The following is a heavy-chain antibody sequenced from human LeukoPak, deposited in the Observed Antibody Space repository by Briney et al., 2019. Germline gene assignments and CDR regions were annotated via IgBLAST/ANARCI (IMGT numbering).Heavy chain of an antibody. V-gene: IGHV3-48*03. CDR1: GFTFSSYE. Sequence: PGGCLRLSCAASGFTFSSYEMNWVRQAPGKGLEWVSYISSSGSTIYYADSVKGRFTISRDNAKNSLYLQMNSLRAEDTAVYYCARDRQRGYSYGFDYWGQGTLVTVSS. D-gene: IGHD5-18*01. CDR3: ARDRQRGYSYGFDY. CDR2: ISSSGSTI. J-gene: IGHJ4*02.